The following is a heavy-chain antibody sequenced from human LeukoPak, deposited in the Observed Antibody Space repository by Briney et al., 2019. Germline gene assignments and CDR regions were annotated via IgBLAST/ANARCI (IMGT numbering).Heavy chain of an antibody. CDR3: ARAPMSYDSSGFGGAFDI. D-gene: IGHD3-22*01. CDR1: GFTFSSYA. J-gene: IGHJ3*02. CDR2: ISYDGTNK. V-gene: IGHV3-30-3*01. Sequence: GGSLRLSCAASGFTFSSYAMHWVRQAPGKGLEWVAVISYDGTNKYYADSVKGRFTISRDNSKNTMYLQMNSLRAEDAAMYYCARAPMSYDSSGFGGAFDIWGQGTMVTVSS.